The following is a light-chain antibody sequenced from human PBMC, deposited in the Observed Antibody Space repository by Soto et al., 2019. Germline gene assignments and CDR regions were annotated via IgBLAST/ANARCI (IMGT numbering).Light chain of an antibody. J-gene: IGLJ2*01. V-gene: IGLV1-40*01. Sequence: QSVLTQPPSVSGAPGQRVTISCTGSSSNIGGGYDVHWYQQLPGTAPKLLIYGNSNRPSGVPDRFSGSKSATSASLAITGRHAADDAAYYCRSSYRSLSGSVFGAGTKLTVL. CDR2: GNS. CDR1: SSNIGGGYD. CDR3: RSSYRSLSGSV.